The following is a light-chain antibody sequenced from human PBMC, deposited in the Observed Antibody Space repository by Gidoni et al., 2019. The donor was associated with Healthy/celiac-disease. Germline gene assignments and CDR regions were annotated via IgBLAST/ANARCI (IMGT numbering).Light chain of an antibody. CDR1: QSVSSY. V-gene: IGKV3-11*01. CDR3: QQRSNWPG. CDR2: DAS. Sequence: EIVLTQSPATLSLSPGERATLSCRASQSVSSYLAWSQQKPGQAPRLLIYDASNRATGIPARFSGSGSGTDFTLTISSLEPEDFAVYYCQQRSNWPGFGGGTKVEIK. J-gene: IGKJ4*02.